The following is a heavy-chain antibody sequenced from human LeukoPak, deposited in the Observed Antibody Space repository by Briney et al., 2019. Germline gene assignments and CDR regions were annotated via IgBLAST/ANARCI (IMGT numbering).Heavy chain of an antibody. CDR3: AKRATYGSGGYWPFDY. Sequence: GGSLRLSCAASGFTFSSYAMSWVRQAPGKGLEWVSAISGSGGSTYYADSVKGRFTISRDNSKNTLYLQMNSLRAEDTAVYYCAKRATYGSGGYWPFDYWGQGTLVTVSS. D-gene: IGHD3-10*01. CDR1: GFTFSSYA. V-gene: IGHV3-23*01. J-gene: IGHJ4*02. CDR2: ISGSGGST.